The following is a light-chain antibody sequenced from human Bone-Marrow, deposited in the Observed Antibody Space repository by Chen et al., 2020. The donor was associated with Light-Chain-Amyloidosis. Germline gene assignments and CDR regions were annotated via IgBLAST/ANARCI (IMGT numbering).Light chain of an antibody. CDR3: YSTDGTGKNVV. Sequence: SYELTQPSSVSVSPGQTARITCSGDALPRKYAYWYQQKSGQAPVLVIYEDSKRPSGSPERFSGSSSGTMATLTIRGAQVEDEADYYCYSTDGTGKNVVFGGGTKLTVL. CDR1: ALPRKY. V-gene: IGLV3-10*01. CDR2: EDS. J-gene: IGLJ2*01.